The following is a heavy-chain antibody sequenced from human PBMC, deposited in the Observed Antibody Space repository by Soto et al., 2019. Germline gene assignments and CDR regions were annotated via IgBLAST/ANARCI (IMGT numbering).Heavy chain of an antibody. CDR3: ARDLYYDFWSGYPLFDY. V-gene: IGHV1-18*01. Sequence: QVQLVQSGAEVKKPGASVKVSCKASGYTFTSYGISWVRQAPGQGLEWMGWISAYNGNTNYAQKLQGRVTMTTGTSTSTAYMELRSLRSDDTAVYYCARDLYYDFWSGYPLFDYWGQGTLVTVSS. D-gene: IGHD3-3*01. CDR2: ISAYNGNT. J-gene: IGHJ4*02. CDR1: GYTFTSYG.